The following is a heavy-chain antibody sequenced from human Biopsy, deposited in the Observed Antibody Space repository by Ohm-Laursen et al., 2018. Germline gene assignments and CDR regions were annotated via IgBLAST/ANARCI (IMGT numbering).Heavy chain of an antibody. CDR2: ISYSGTT. J-gene: IGHJ2*01. D-gene: IGHD3-22*01. V-gene: IGHV4-31*01. CDR1: GGSIGGGEYY. CDR3: ARGVPHYDGSGFPLAGYWYFDL. Sequence: SQTLSLTCTVSGGSIGGGEYYWNWICQPPGKGLGWIGLISYSGTTFYNPSLESLLTISIDTSKNHFSLNLRSVTAADTAVYYCARGVPHYDGSGFPLAGYWYFDLWGRGTLVTVSS.